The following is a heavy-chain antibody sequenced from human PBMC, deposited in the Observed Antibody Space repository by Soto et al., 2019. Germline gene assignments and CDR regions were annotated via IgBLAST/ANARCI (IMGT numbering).Heavy chain of an antibody. CDR3: ARHRCSGGSCYYHLDY. J-gene: IGHJ4*02. D-gene: IGHD2-15*01. CDR1: GGSISSSSYY. CDR2: IYYSGST. Sequence: QLQLQESGPGLVKPSETLSLTCTVSGGSISSSSYYWGWIRQPPGKGLEWIGSIYYSGSTYYNPSLKSRVTISVDTSKNQFSLKLSSVTAADTAVYYCARHRCSGGSCYYHLDYWGQGTLVTVSS. V-gene: IGHV4-39*01.